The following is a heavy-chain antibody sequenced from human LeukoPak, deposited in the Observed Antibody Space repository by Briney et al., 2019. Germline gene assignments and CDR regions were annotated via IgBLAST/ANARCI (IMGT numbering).Heavy chain of an antibody. Sequence: GGSLRLSCAASGFTFSSYWMNWVRQAPGKGLEWVANIKQDGSGKYYVDSVKGRFTISRDNAKNSLYLQMNSLRAEDTAEYYCARDPDQIVGANFDYWGQGTLVTVSS. CDR3: ARDPDQIVGANFDY. D-gene: IGHD1-26*01. V-gene: IGHV3-7*01. CDR2: IKQDGSGK. CDR1: GFTFSSYW. J-gene: IGHJ4*02.